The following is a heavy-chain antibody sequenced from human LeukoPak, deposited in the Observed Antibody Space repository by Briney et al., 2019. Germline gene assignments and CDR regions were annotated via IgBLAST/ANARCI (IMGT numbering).Heavy chain of an antibody. CDR3: AREGTTVTHFDY. V-gene: IGHV4-59*01. D-gene: IGHD4-11*01. Sequence: SETLSLTCTVSGGSLSGYYWSWIRQPPGKGLEWIGYIYSSGSTNYNPSLKSRVTISIDTSKNQFSLKLSSVTAADTAVYYCAREGTTVTHFDYWGQGTLVTVSS. J-gene: IGHJ4*02. CDR2: IYSSGST. CDR1: GGSLSGYY.